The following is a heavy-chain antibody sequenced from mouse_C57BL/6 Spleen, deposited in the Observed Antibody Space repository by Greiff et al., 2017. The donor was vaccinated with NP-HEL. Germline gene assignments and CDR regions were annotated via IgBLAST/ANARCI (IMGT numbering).Heavy chain of an antibody. CDR3: ARESPGQGFAY. CDR2: INPNNGGT. J-gene: IGHJ3*01. CDR1: GYTFTDYY. D-gene: IGHD3-3*01. Sequence: EVQLQQSGPELVKPGASVKISCKASGYTFTDYYMNWVKQSHGKSLEWIGDINPNNGGTSYNQKFKGKATLTVDKSSSTSYIELLRLTSEDSAVYYCARESPGQGFAYWGQGTLVTVSA. V-gene: IGHV1-26*01.